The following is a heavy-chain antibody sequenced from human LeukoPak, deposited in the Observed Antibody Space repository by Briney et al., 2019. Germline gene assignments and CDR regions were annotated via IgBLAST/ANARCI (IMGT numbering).Heavy chain of an antibody. V-gene: IGHV1-69*04. CDR2: IIPILGIA. D-gene: IGHD3-3*01. Sequence: SVKVSCKASGGTFSSYAISWVRPAPGQGLEWMGRIIPILGIANYAQKFQGRVTITADKSTSTAYMELSSLRSEDTAVYYCARSGEAKGLLEYWGQGTLVTVSS. CDR1: GGTFSSYA. J-gene: IGHJ4*02. CDR3: ARSGEAKGLLEY.